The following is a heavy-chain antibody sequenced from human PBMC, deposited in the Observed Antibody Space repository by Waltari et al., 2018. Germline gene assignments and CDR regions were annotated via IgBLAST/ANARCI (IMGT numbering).Heavy chain of an antibody. J-gene: IGHJ4*02. CDR2: INHSGST. V-gene: IGHV4-34*01. CDR3: ARHRRLLLPFDY. D-gene: IGHD3-22*01. Sequence: VQLQQWGAGLLKPSETLSLTCAVYGESFSGYYWSWIRQPPGKGLEWIGEINHSGSTNYNPSLKGRVTISVDTSKNQFSLKLSSVTAADTAVYFCARHRRLLLPFDYWGPGTPVIVSS. CDR1: GESFSGYY.